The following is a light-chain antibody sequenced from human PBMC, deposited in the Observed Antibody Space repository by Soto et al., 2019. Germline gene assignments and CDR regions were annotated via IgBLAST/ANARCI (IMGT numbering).Light chain of an antibody. V-gene: IGKV3-20*01. CDR2: GAS. CDR1: QSVSSSY. Sequence: EIVLTQSPCALSLSPGERXTLSCRSSQSVSSSYLAWYQQKPGQAPRLLIYGASNRATGIPDRISGSGSGTDFTLTISRLEPEDFAVYYCQQYGSSPWTFGQGTKVDIK. CDR3: QQYGSSPWT. J-gene: IGKJ1*01.